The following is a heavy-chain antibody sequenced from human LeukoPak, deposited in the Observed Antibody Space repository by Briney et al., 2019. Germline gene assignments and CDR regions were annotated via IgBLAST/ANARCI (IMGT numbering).Heavy chain of an antibody. CDR1: GFTFSSYA. V-gene: IGHV3-30-3*01. CDR3: ARDYCSSSSCNMGIPYDNY. D-gene: IGHD2-2*01. CDR2: ISYDGSNK. J-gene: IGHJ4*02. Sequence: SGGSLRLSCAASGFTFSSYAMHWVRQAPGKGLEWVAVISYDGSNKYYADSVKGRFTISRDNSKNTLYLQMNSLRAEDTAVYYCARDYCSSSSCNMGIPYDNYWGQGVLVTVSP.